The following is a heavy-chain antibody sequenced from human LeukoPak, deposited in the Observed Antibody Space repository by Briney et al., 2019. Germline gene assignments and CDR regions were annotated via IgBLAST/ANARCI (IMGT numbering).Heavy chain of an antibody. CDR1: GDSINNYY. J-gene: IGHJ5*02. CDR2: IYYSGST. CDR3: ARVPLLRRFDP. V-gene: IGHV4-59*12. Sequence: PSETLSLTCTVSGDSINNYYWNWIRQPPGRGLDWIGYIYYSGSTNYNPSLKSRVTISVDTSKNQFSLKLSSVTAADTAVYYCARVPLLRRFDPWGQGTLVIVSS.